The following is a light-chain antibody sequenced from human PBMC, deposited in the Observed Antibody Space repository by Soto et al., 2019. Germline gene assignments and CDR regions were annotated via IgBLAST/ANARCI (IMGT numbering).Light chain of an antibody. V-gene: IGKV3-20*01. CDR3: QQYGRSPRT. CDR2: NTS. Sequence: EIVLTQSPGTLSLSPGERATRSCRASQSVSSSYLAWYQQRPGQAPRLLIYNTSSRATGIPDRFSGSGSGTDFTLIINRLEPEDFAVYYCQQYGRSPRTFGQGTKVDIK. J-gene: IGKJ1*01. CDR1: QSVSSSY.